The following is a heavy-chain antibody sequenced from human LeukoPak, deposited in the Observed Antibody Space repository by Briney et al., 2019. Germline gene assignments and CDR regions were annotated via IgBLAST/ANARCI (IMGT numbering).Heavy chain of an antibody. CDR1: GYNFNTYW. J-gene: IGHJ4*02. V-gene: IGHV5-51*01. CDR2: IYPGDSDT. D-gene: IGHD2-2*01. Sequence: GESLKISXKGSGYNFNTYWIGWVRQKPGKGLEWMGIIYPGDSDTRYSPSFQGQVTISADKSISTAYMQWSSLKASDTAMYYCARGYCSSTSCYRFDYWGQGTLVTVSS. CDR3: ARGYCSSTSCYRFDY.